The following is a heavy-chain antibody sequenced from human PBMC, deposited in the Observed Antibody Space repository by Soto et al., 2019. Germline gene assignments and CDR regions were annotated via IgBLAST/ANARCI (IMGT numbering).Heavy chain of an antibody. J-gene: IGHJ5*02. D-gene: IGHD2-2*01. Sequence: QVQLVQSGAEVKKPGASVKVSCKASGYTFTNYAINWLRQAPGQGLEWMGWISAYNGNRDYAQKFQGRVTMTTDTSTTTAYMELRSLRSDDTAVYYCARSSRDAYPNWFDPWGQGTLVTVSS. V-gene: IGHV1-18*01. CDR3: ARSSRDAYPNWFDP. CDR1: GYTFTNYA. CDR2: ISAYNGNR.